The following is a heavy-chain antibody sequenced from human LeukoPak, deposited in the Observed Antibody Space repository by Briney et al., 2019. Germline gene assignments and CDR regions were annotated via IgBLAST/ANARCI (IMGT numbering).Heavy chain of an antibody. CDR1: GFTVSNNY. CDR2: ISGSGGRT. D-gene: IGHD4-17*01. Sequence: GGSLRLSCAASGFTVSNNYINWVRQAPGKGLEWVSAISGSGGRTYHADSVKGRFTISRDNSKNTLYLQMNSLRAEDTAVYFCATPPTVTRNYWGQGILVTVSS. V-gene: IGHV3-23*01. J-gene: IGHJ4*02. CDR3: ATPPTVTRNY.